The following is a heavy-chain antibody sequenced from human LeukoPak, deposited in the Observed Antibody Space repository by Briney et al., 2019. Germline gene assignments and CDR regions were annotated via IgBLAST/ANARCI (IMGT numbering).Heavy chain of an antibody. D-gene: IGHD2-2*01. CDR3: AKSAACSSTSCAMGDAFDI. V-gene: IGHV3-23*01. Sequence: GGSLRLSCAASGFTFSSYAMSWVRQAPGKGLEWVSAISGSGGSTYYADSVKGRFTISRDNSKNTLYLQMNSLRAEDTAVYYCAKSAACSSTSCAMGDAFDIRGQGTMVTVSS. J-gene: IGHJ3*02. CDR1: GFTFSSYA. CDR2: ISGSGGST.